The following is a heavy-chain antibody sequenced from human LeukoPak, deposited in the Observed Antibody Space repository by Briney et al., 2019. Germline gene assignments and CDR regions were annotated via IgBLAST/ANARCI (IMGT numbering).Heavy chain of an antibody. D-gene: IGHD3-22*01. V-gene: IGHV1-18*01. CDR1: GYTFTDFG. J-gene: IGHJ4*02. Sequence: ASVKVSCKTSGYTFTDFGINWVRQAPGQGLEWMGRFTTYNGNTNYAQKFQGRVTMTTDTSTTTAYLEVTSLRSDDTAVYYCARDSSGFYYVHWGQGTLVTVSS. CDR3: ARDSSGFYYVH. CDR2: FTTYNGNT.